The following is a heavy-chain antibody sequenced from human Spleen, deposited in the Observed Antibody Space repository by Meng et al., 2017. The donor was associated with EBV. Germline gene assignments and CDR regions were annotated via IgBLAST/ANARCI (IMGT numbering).Heavy chain of an antibody. CDR2: IIPVFGTS. V-gene: IGHV1-69*06. Sequence: QVQLLQSGAEVKRPGSSVNVSCKASGGTFNTHAFSWGRQAPGQGPEWIGGIIPVFGTSTYAPKFEGRVTITADKSTSTTYMELSSLRSEDTAVYYCALRGFWSGYYRDYWGQGTLVTVSS. CDR1: GGTFNTHA. CDR3: ALRGFWSGYYRDY. D-gene: IGHD3-3*01. J-gene: IGHJ4*02.